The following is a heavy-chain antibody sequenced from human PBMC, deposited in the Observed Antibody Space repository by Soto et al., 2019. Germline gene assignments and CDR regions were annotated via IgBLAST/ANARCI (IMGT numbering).Heavy chain of an antibody. J-gene: IGHJ6*02. Sequence: ASVKVSCKASGGTFSSYAISGVRQAPGQGLEWMGGIIPIFGTANYAQKFQGRVTITADESTSTAYMELSSLRSEDTAVYYCARVSVAARRYYGMDVWGQRTTVAVCS. D-gene: IGHD6-6*01. CDR3: ARVSVAARRYYGMDV. V-gene: IGHV1-69*13. CDR1: GGTFSSYA. CDR2: IIPIFGTA.